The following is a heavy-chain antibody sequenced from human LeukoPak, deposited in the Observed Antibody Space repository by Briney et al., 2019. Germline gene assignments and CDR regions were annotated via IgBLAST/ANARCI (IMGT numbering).Heavy chain of an antibody. V-gene: IGHV4-39*01. CDR3: ARRWGNIVGVTYEY. CDR1: GSSITSVSHY. D-gene: IGHD3-16*01. J-gene: IGHJ4*02. Sequence: SETLSLTCTISGSSITSVSHYWGLIRQPPGKGLEWIGDTYYTGSTYYSPSLRSRVTMSVHTSENQFSLRLNSVTAVDTAVYYCARRWGNIVGVTYEYWGQGTLVTVSS. CDR2: TYYTGST.